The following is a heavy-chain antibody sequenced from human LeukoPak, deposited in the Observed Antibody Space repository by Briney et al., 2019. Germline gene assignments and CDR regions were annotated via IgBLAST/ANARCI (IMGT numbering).Heavy chain of an antibody. CDR2: IYYGGST. CDR1: GGSVSTGSHY. J-gene: IGHJ4*02. V-gene: IGHV4-61*01. Sequence: PSETLSLTCTVSGGSVSTGSHYWNWIRQPPGKALEWIGYIYYGGSTNCNPSLKSRVTISLDTSENQFSLKVNSVTAADTAVYYCAAVDATVVQYYFDNWGQGTLVTVSS. D-gene: IGHD1-1*01. CDR3: AAVDATVVQYYFDN.